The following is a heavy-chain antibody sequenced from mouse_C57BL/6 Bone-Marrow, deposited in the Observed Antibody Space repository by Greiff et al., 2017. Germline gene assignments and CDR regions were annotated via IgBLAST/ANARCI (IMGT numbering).Heavy chain of an antibody. V-gene: IGHV5-16*01. CDR3: ARSILDYGSSRYWYCDV. CDR2: INYDGSST. Sequence: EVQLVESEGGLVQPGSSMKLSCTASGFTFSDSYMAWVRQVPEKSLEWVANINYDGSSTFYMDSLKSRFIISRDNAKNILYLQMSSRKSEDTATYYCARSILDYGSSRYWYCDVWGTRTTVTVSS. J-gene: IGHJ1*03. CDR1: GFTFSDSY. D-gene: IGHD1-1*01.